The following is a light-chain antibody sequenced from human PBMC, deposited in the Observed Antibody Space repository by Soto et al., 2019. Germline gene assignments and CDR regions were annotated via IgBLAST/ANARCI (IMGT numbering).Light chain of an antibody. CDR2: GAS. J-gene: IGKJ1*01. Sequence: IVLPQSPATLSLSPGERATLSCRAGRSVSTSQLAWYQQIPGQAPRLLIFGASSRATGIPDRFRGSGSGREVTLTIIRLVQADYAVDYYQQYGGSPRAFGQGTKVDIK. CDR1: RSVSTSQ. CDR3: QQYGGSPRA. V-gene: IGKV3-20*01.